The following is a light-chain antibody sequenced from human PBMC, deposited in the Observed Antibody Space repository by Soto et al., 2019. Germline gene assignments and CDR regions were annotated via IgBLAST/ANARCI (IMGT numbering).Light chain of an antibody. CDR1: QSIGRY. J-gene: IGKJ2*01. CDR2: GVS. Sequence: DIQMTQSPSSLSASVGDRVTITCRASQSIGRYLNWYQQKPGKAPKLLIYGVSSLQSDVPSRFSSRGSGTDFTLTVSSLQPEDVAAYYCQQSYYTPRTFGRGTKVEIK. CDR3: QQSYYTPRT. V-gene: IGKV1-39*01.